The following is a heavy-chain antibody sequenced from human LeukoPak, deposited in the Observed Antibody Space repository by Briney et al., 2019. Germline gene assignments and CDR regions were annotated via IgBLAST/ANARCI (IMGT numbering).Heavy chain of an antibody. D-gene: IGHD6-19*01. CDR1: GFTFNYYA. CDR3: ARAIRGIAVAATAIDY. Sequence: PGGSLRLSCAASGFTFNYYAMNWVRQAPGKGLEWVSAILGGGDTTSYADSVKGRFTISRDNSKNTLYLQMNSLRAEDTAVYYCARAIRGIAVAATAIDYWGQGTLVTVSS. J-gene: IGHJ4*02. CDR2: ILGGGDTT. V-gene: IGHV3-23*01.